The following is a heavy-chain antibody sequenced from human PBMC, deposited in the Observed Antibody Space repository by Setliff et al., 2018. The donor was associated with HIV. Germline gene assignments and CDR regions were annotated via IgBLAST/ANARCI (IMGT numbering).Heavy chain of an antibody. CDR3: AKASGYCSGGSCPVLMDV. CDR1: GFTFSGYG. J-gene: IGHJ6*03. D-gene: IGHD2-15*01. CDR2: IRYDGDNK. V-gene: IGHV3-30*02. Sequence: GGSLRLSCAASGFTFSGYGMYWVRQAPGKGLEWVAFIRYDGDNKYYADSVKGRFTISRDNSKNTLYLQMNSLRAKDAAVYYCAKASGYCSGGSCPVLMDVWGKGTTVTVSS.